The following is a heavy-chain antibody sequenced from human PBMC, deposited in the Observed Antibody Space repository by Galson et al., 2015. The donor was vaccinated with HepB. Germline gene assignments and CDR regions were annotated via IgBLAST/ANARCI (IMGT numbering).Heavy chain of an antibody. CDR1: GFTLRDYS. J-gene: IGHJ1*01. D-gene: IGHD4/OR15-4a*01. Sequence: SLRLSCAASGFTLRDYSIHWVRQAPGKGLGWMAVMALIPHDGSSEYYVDSLRGRFTMSRDNSQNTLYLELNSLREDDTAVYFCARGYGGGTWHLDHWGQGTLVIVSS. CDR2: MALIPHDGSSE. V-gene: IGHV3-30*04. CDR3: ARGYGGGTWHLDH.